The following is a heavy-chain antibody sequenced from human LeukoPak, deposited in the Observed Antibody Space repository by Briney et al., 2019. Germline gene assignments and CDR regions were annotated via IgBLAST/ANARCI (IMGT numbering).Heavy chain of an antibody. Sequence: GASVKVSCKASGYTFTSYDINWVRQATGQGLEWMGWMNPNSGNTGYAQKFQGRVTMTTDTSTSTAYMELRSLRSDDTAVYYCARDQWTVTTEEPWFDPWGQGTLVTVSS. J-gene: IGHJ5*02. CDR1: GYTFTSYD. V-gene: IGHV1-8*01. CDR3: ARDQWTVTTEEPWFDP. CDR2: MNPNSGNT. D-gene: IGHD4-17*01.